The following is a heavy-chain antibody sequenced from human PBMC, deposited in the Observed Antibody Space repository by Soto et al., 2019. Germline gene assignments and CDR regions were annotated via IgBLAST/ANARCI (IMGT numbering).Heavy chain of an antibody. CDR1: GGSFSGYY. D-gene: IGHD3-10*01. V-gene: IGHV4-34*01. Sequence: PSETLSLTCAVYGGSFSGYYWSWIRQPPGKGLEWIGEINHSGSTNYNPSLKSRVTISVDTSKNQFSLKLSSVTAADTAVYYCATGRGYHYGSGFPFDYWGQGTLVTVSS. CDR3: ATGRGYHYGSGFPFDY. J-gene: IGHJ4*02. CDR2: INHSGST.